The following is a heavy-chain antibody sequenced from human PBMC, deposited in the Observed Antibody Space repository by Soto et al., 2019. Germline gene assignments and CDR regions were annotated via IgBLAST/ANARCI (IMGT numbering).Heavy chain of an antibody. CDR1: GFTVSSNY. Sequence: EVQLVESGGGLIQPGGSLRLSCAASGFTVSSNYMSWVRQAPGKGLEWVSVIYSGGSTYYADSVKGRFTISRDNSKNTLYLQMNSLRAEDTAVYYCARDRRYCSGGSCYSRSAFDIWGQGTMVTVSS. CDR2: IYSGGST. CDR3: ARDRRYCSGGSCYSRSAFDI. D-gene: IGHD2-15*01. V-gene: IGHV3-53*01. J-gene: IGHJ3*02.